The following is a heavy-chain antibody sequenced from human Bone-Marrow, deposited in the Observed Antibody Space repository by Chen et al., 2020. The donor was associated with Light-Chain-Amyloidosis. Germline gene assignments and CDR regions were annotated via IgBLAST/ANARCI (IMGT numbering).Heavy chain of an antibody. V-gene: IGHV3-7*01. Sequence: EVRLVESGGGLVQPGGSLRLSCAASGVTLSRYFMSWVRQAPGKGLEWVANIREDGNEKYYVQSVKGRFTISRDNAKNAVYLQMHSLGAEDSAIYFCARESSVAAHYYLDYWGQGIRVTVSA. D-gene: IGHD6-25*01. CDR3: ARESSVAAHYYLDY. CDR1: GVTLSRYF. CDR2: IREDGNEK. J-gene: IGHJ4*02.